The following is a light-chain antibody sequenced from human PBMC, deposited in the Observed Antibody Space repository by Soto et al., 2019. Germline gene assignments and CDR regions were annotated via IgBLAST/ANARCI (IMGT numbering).Light chain of an antibody. V-gene: IGKV3-15*01. CDR3: QQYYNWPRT. J-gene: IGKJ1*01. CDR1: QSVSSN. Sequence: EMVMTQSPATLSVSPGERATLSCRASQSVSSNLAWYQQKPGQAPRLLISGASTGATGIPARISGSGSGTEFTLTISSLRSEDFAVYFCQQYYNWPRTFGQGTKVDIK. CDR2: GAS.